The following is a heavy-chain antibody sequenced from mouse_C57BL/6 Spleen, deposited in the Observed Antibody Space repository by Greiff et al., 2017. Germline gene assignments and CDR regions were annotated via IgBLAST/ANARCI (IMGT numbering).Heavy chain of an antibody. Sequence: VKLQESGPELVKPGASVKISCKASGYSFTSYYIHWVKQRPGQGLEWIGWMYPGSGNTKYNEKFKGKATLTADTSSSTAYMQLSSLTSEDSAVYYCARWNYGSSYWYFDVWGTGTTVTVSS. CDR1: GYSFTSYY. CDR3: ARWNYGSSYWYFDV. V-gene: IGHV1-66*01. CDR2: MYPGSGNT. J-gene: IGHJ1*03. D-gene: IGHD1-1*01.